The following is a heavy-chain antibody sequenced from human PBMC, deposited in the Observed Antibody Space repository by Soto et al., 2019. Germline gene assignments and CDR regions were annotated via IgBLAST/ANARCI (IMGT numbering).Heavy chain of an antibody. Sequence: GGSLRLSCAASGFTFSSYGMHWVRQAPGKGLEWVAVISYDGSNKYYADSVKGRFTISRDNSKNTLYLQMNSLRAEDTAVYYCAKVLDEDSGSYYLGYWGQGTLVTVSS. CDR3: AKVLDEDSGSYYLGY. CDR1: GFTFSSYG. CDR2: ISYDGSNK. D-gene: IGHD3-10*01. J-gene: IGHJ4*02. V-gene: IGHV3-30*18.